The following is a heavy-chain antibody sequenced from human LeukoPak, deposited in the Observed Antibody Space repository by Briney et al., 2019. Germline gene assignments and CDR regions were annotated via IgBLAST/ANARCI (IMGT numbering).Heavy chain of an antibody. V-gene: IGHV3-21*04. CDR2: ISSSSSYI. D-gene: IGHD3-10*01. J-gene: IGHJ6*03. Sequence: GGSLRLSCAASGFTFSSYSMNWVRQAPGKGLEWISSISSSSSYIYYADSVKGRFTISRDNAKNSLYLQMNSLRAEDTAVYYCARAAGSGSYSPYYYYMDVWGKGTTVTVSS. CDR1: GFTFSSYS. CDR3: ARAAGSGSYSPYYYYMDV.